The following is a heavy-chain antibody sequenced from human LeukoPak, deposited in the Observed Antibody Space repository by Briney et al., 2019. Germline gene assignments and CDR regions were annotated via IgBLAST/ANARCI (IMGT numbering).Heavy chain of an antibody. D-gene: IGHD1-26*01. CDR2: IIPILGTA. V-gene: IGHV1-69*13. CDR3: ARDIVGATSTYNWFDP. CDR1: GGTFSSYA. J-gene: IGHJ5*02. Sequence: ASVTVSCKASGGTFSSYAISWVRQAPGQGLEWMGGIIPILGTANYAQKFQGRVTITADESTSTAYMELSSLRSEDTAVYYCARDIVGATSTYNWFDPWGQGTLVTVSS.